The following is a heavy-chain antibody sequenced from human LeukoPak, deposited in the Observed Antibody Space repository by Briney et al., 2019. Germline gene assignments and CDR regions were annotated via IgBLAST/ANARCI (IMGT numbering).Heavy chain of an antibody. V-gene: IGHV1-69*13. CDR2: IIPIFGTA. J-gene: IGHJ4*02. Sequence: SVKVSCKASGGTYSSYAISWVRQAPGQGLEWMGGIIPIFGTANYAQKFQGRVTITADESTSTAYMELSSLRSEDTVVYYCARPTSYYDFWSALFYWGQGTLVTVSS. CDR3: ARPTSYYDFWSALFY. D-gene: IGHD3-3*01. CDR1: GGTYSSYA.